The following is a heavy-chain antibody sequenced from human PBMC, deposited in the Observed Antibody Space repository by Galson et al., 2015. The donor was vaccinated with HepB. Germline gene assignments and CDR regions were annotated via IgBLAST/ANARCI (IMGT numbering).Heavy chain of an antibody. J-gene: IGHJ4*02. D-gene: IGHD3-22*01. CDR2: ISAYNGNT. CDR3: ARSENYYDSSGFDY. V-gene: IGHV1-18*01. CDR1: GYTFTSYG. Sequence: SVKVSCKASGYTFTSYGISWVRQAPGQGLEWMGWISAYNGNTNYAQKLQGRVTMTTDTSTSTAYMELRSLRSDDTAVYYCARSENYYDSSGFDYWGQGTLVTVSS.